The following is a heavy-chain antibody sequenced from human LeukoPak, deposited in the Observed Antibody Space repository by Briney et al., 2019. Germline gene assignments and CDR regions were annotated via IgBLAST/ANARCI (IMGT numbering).Heavy chain of an antibody. CDR2: ISPNSGGT. J-gene: IGHJ4*02. Sequence: ASVKVSCKASGYTLTGYYMHRVRQAPGQGLEWMGWISPNSGGTNYAQKFQGRVTMTRDTSISTAYMELSRLRSDDTAVYYCARDPYSGSYADYWGQGTLVTVSS. V-gene: IGHV1-2*02. D-gene: IGHD1-26*01. CDR1: GYTLTGYY. CDR3: ARDPYSGSYADY.